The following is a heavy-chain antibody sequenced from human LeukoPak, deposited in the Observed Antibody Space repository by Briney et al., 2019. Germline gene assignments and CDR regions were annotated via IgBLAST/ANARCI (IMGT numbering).Heavy chain of an antibody. J-gene: IGHJ4*02. CDR2: ISSSSSYI. CDR1: GFTFSSYS. V-gene: IGHV3-21*01. D-gene: IGHD2-15*01. Sequence: GGSLRLSCAASGFTFSSYSMNWVRQAPGKGLVWVSSISSSSSYIYYADSVKGRFTISRDNAKNSLYLQMNSLRAEDTAVYYCARGSGGQRGGYWGQGTLVTVSS. CDR3: ARGSGGQRGGY.